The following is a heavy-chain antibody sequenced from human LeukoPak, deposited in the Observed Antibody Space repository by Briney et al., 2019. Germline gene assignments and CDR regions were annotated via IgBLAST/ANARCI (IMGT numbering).Heavy chain of an antibody. CDR2: ISTDGSST. V-gene: IGHV3-74*01. Sequence: GGSLRLSCAASGFTVSSNYMSWVRQAPGKGLVWVSRISTDGSSTSYADSVKGRFTISRDNGKNTLYLQMNSLRAEDTAVYYCARESTPLRGAFDPWGPGILVTVSS. CDR3: ARESTPLRGAFDP. CDR1: GFTVSSNY. D-gene: IGHD5-24*01. J-gene: IGHJ5*02.